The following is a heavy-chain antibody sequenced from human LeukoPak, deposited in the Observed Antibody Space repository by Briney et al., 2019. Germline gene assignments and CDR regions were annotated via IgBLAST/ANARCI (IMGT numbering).Heavy chain of an antibody. CDR3: ARENAIYRSPDY. V-gene: IGHV4-31*03. Sequence: SQTLSLTCTVSGGSISSGVYYWSWVRQHPGQGLEWIGYIYYSGSTYYNPSIKSRVTISVDTSKNQFSLKLSSVTAADTAVYYCARENAIYRSPDYWGQGTLVTVSS. CDR1: GGSISSGVYY. CDR2: IYYSGST. J-gene: IGHJ4*02. D-gene: IGHD2-8*01.